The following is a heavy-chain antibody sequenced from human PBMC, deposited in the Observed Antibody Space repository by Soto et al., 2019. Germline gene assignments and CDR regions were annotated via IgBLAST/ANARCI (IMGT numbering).Heavy chain of an antibody. D-gene: IGHD2-2*02. Sequence: QVQLVQSGAEVKKPGASVKVSCKASGYTFTSYAMHWVRQAPGQRLEWMGWINAGNGNTKYSQKFQGRVTITRDTSASTANMELSSLRSEDTAVYYCAKSATVPAAIADGGQGTLVTVSS. V-gene: IGHV1-3*01. CDR3: AKSATVPAAIAD. CDR1: GYTFTSYA. J-gene: IGHJ4*02. CDR2: INAGNGNT.